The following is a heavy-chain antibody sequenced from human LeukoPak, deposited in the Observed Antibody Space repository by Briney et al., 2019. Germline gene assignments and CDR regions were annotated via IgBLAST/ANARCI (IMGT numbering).Heavy chain of an antibody. CDR1: GYTFTSYD. D-gene: IGHD2-15*01. CDR3: ARGVAGGYCSGGSCLPQIIDY. Sequence: ASVKVSCKASGYTFTSYDINWVRQATGQGLEWMGWMNPNSGSTGYAQKFQGRVTMTRNTSISTAYMELSSLRSEDTAVYYCARGVAGGYCSGGSCLPQIIDYWGQGTLVTVSS. V-gene: IGHV1-8*01. J-gene: IGHJ4*02. CDR2: MNPNSGST.